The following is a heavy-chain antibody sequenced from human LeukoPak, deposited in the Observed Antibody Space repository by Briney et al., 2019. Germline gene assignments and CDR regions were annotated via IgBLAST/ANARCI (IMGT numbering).Heavy chain of an antibody. V-gene: IGHV3-23*01. CDR1: GFTFSSYT. CDR2: ITTSDGNT. J-gene: IGHJ4*02. CDR3: AKDGGLWVSAHWGDS. Sequence: GGSLRLSCAASGFTFSSYTMSWVRQAPGKGLEWVSTITTSDGNTYYADSVKGRFTVPRDNSKDTLYLQMNSLRAEDTAVYYCAKDGGLWVSAHWGDSWGRGTLVTVSS. D-gene: IGHD7-27*01.